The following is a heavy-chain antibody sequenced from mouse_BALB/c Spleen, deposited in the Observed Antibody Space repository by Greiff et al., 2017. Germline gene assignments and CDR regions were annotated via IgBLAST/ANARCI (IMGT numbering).Heavy chain of an antibody. CDR1: GYAFTNYL. V-gene: IGHV1-54*01. D-gene: IGHD1-1*01. J-gene: IGHJ1*01. CDR3: ARSDYGSFYWYFDV. CDR2: INPGSGGT. Sequence: QVQLQQSGAELVRPGTSVKMSCKASGYAFTNYLIEWVKQRPGQGLEWIGVINPGSGGTNYNEKFKGKATLTADKSSSTAYMQLSSLTSDDSAVYFCARSDYGSFYWYFDVWGAGTTVTVSS.